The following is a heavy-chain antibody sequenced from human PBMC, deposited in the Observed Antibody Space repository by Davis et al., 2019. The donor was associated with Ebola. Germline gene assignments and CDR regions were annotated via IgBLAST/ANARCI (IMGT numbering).Heavy chain of an antibody. J-gene: IGHJ3*01. Sequence: ASVKVSCKASGYSFTNYAIHWVRQAPGHTLSSLFLINPGTSNRKSSQKFQGRVTFIRDTSANIVYMELSSLRSEDTAIYYCARTADAWSGRPAFDVWGQGTMVTVSS. D-gene: IGHD3-3*01. V-gene: IGHV1-3*01. CDR2: INPGTSNR. CDR3: ARTADAWSGRPAFDV. CDR1: GYSFTNYA.